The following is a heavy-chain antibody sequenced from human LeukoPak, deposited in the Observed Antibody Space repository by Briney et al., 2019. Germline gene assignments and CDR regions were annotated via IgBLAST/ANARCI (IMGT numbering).Heavy chain of an antibody. Sequence: ASVKVSCKASGYTFTGYYVHWVRQAPGQGLEWMGWINPNSGGTNYAQKFQGRVTMTRDTSISTAYMELSRLRSDDTAVYYCARGYYYDSSGYFFDYWGQGTLVTVSS. CDR3: ARGYYYDSSGYFFDY. CDR1: GYTFTGYY. V-gene: IGHV1-2*02. D-gene: IGHD3-22*01. J-gene: IGHJ4*02. CDR2: INPNSGGT.